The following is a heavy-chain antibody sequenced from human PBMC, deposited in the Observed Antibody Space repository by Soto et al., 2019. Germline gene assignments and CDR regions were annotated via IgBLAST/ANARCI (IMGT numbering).Heavy chain of an antibody. CDR3: AKASGRSWYNWFDP. J-gene: IGHJ5*02. CDR2: IVPLFGTT. V-gene: IGHV1-69*01. Sequence: QVQLVQSGAEVKKPGSSVKVSCKASGGNFTSYAISWVRQAPGLGLEFMGGIVPLFGTTNYAHKFRGRVTVTADESTSTVYMEMSSLRSEDTAVYYCAKASGRSWYNWFDPWGQGTLVTVST. CDR1: GGNFTSYA. D-gene: IGHD6-13*01.